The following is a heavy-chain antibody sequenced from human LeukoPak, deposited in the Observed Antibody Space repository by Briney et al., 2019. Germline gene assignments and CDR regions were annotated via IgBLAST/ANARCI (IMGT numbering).Heavy chain of an antibody. CDR1: GFTFSSYS. CDR3: VRDGKTTAPNDY. D-gene: IGHD4-17*01. CDR2: TSSSSSYI. V-gene: IGHV3-21*01. J-gene: IGHJ4*02. Sequence: GGSLRLSCAASGFTFSSYSMNWVRQAPGKGLEWVSSTSSSSSYIYYADSVKGRFTISRDNAKNSLYLQMNSLRAEDTAVYYCVRDGKTTAPNDYWGQGTLVTVSS.